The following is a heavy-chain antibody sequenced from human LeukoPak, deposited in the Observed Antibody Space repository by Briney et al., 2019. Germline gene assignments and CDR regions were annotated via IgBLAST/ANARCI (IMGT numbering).Heavy chain of an antibody. V-gene: IGHV3-23*01. Sequence: GGSLRLSCATSGFTFSSYAMSWVRQAPGKGLEWVSGLHADSGMTYYADSVKGRFTISRDNSKNTLYFQMNSLRAEDTALYYCARDRYFYGSGRYWYPLPNWGQGTLVTVSS. D-gene: IGHD3-10*01. CDR2: LHADSGMT. CDR3: ARDRYFYGSGRYWYPLPN. CDR1: GFTFSSYA. J-gene: IGHJ4*02.